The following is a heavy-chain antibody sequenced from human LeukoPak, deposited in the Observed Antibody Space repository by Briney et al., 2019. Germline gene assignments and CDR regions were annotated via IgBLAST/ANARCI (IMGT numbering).Heavy chain of an antibody. CDR1: GFTFSDYY. Sequence: GGSLRLSCAASGFTFSDYYMSWIRQAPGKGLEWVSYISSSGSTIYYADSVKGRFTISRDNAKNSLYPQMNSLRAEDTAVYYCARDNWNDDRGMDVWGQGTTVTVSS. J-gene: IGHJ6*02. CDR2: ISSSGSTI. CDR3: ARDNWNDDRGMDV. D-gene: IGHD1-20*01. V-gene: IGHV3-11*01.